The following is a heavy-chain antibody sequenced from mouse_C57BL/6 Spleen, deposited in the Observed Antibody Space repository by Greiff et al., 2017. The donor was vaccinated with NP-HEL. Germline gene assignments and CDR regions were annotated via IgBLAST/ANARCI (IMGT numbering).Heavy chain of an antibody. V-gene: IGHV1-82*01. CDR2: IYPGDGDT. J-gene: IGHJ2*01. CDR1: GYAFSSSW. Sequence: VKLMESGPELVKPGASVKISCKASGYAFSSSWMNWVKQRPGKGLEWIGRIYPGDGDTNYNGKFKGKATLTADKSSSTAYMQLSSLTSEDSAVYFCAREEAWGFDYWGQGTTLTVSS. CDR3: AREEAWGFDY.